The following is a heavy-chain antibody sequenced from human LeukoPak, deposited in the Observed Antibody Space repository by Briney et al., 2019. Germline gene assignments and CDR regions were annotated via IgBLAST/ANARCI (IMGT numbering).Heavy chain of an antibody. D-gene: IGHD1-26*01. CDR3: ASLLSGSNQINDY. Sequence: GGSLRLSCAADGVTFSSYFMSWVRQAPGKGLEWVANIKQDGNERYYVDSVKGRFTISRDSAKNSLYLQMNSLRVEDTAVYYCASLLSGSNQINDYWGQGTLITVSS. V-gene: IGHV3-7*01. CDR1: GVTFSSYF. CDR2: IKQDGNER. J-gene: IGHJ4*02.